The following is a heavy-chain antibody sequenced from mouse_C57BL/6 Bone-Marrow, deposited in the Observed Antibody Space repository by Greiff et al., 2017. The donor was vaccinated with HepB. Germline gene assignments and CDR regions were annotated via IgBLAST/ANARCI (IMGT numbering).Heavy chain of an antibody. CDR3: AIRSGCAWFAY. CDR1: GYTFTDYY. Sequence: VQLQQSGPELVKPGASVKISCKASGYTFTDYYMNWVKQSHGKSLEWIGDINPNNGGTSYNQKFKGKATLTVDKSSSTAYMELRSLTSEDSAVYYYAIRSGCAWFAYWGQGTLVTVSA. J-gene: IGHJ3*01. D-gene: IGHD1-1*01. V-gene: IGHV1-26*01. CDR2: INPNNGGT.